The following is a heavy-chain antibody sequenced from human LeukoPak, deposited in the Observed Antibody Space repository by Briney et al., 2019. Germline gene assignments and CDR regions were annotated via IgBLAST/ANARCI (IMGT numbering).Heavy chain of an antibody. Sequence: GGSLRLSCAASGFTFSSYWMSWVRQAPGKGLEWVANIKQDGSEKYYVDSVKGRFTISRDNAKNSLYLQMNSLRAEDTAVYYCARDITVAKTAFDIWGQGTMVTVSS. CDR1: GFTFSSYW. D-gene: IGHD6-19*01. CDR3: ARDITVAKTAFDI. CDR2: IKQDGSEK. V-gene: IGHV3-7*01. J-gene: IGHJ3*02.